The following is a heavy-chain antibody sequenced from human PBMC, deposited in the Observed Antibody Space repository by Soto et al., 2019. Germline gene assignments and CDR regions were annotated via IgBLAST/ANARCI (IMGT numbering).Heavy chain of an antibody. D-gene: IGHD3-16*01. CDR2: IIPFFGTA. CDR3: SRTAPMDAGDKYYYDF. V-gene: IGHV1-69*13. CDR1: GGTFSPFG. J-gene: IGHJ4*02. Sequence: GASVKVSCKTSGGTFSPFGISWVRQAPGQGLEWMGGIIPFFGTAEYSQKFEDRITITADESTNTVYMDLRSLTSEDTAIYYCSRTAPMDAGDKYYYDFWGQGALVTVSS.